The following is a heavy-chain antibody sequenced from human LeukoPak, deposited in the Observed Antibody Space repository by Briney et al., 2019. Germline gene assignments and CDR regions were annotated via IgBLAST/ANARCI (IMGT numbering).Heavy chain of an antibody. J-gene: IGHJ4*02. CDR3: AKDYGDYAYYHY. D-gene: IGHD4-17*01. CDR1: GFTFSNYA. V-gene: IGHV3-23*01. CDR2: ISGSGYST. Sequence: PGGSLRLSCAASGFTFSNYAMNWVRQAPGKGLEWVSVISGSGYSTYYADSVKGRFTISRGNSKNTLYLQTNSLRAEGTAVYYCAKDYGDYAYYHYWGQGTLVTVSS.